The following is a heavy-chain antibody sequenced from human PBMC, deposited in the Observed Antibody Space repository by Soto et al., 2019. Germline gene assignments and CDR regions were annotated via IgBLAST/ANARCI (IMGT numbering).Heavy chain of an antibody. D-gene: IGHD3-9*01. CDR2: INTNTGNP. J-gene: IGHJ6*04. CDR3: AREDYDILTGYRSPNYYYYHGMDV. Sequence: ASVKVSCKASGYTFTSYAMNWVRQAPGQGLEWMGWINTNTGNPTYAQGFTGRFVFSLDTSVSTAYLQICSLKAEDTAVYYCAREDYDILTGYRSPNYYYYHGMDVCGEGTTVTVSS. V-gene: IGHV7-4-1*01. CDR1: GYTFTSYA.